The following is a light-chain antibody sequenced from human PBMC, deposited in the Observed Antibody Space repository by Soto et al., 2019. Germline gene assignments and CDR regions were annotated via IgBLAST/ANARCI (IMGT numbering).Light chain of an antibody. Sequence: DIQMTQSPSTLSASVGDRVTITCRASQSISNWLAWYQQKPGKAPKLLIYDASSLESGVPSRFSGSGSGTEFTLTISSLQPDDFATYYCQQYHSYSGTFGPGTKVDIK. J-gene: IGKJ3*01. V-gene: IGKV1-5*01. CDR2: DAS. CDR3: QQYHSYSGT. CDR1: QSISNW.